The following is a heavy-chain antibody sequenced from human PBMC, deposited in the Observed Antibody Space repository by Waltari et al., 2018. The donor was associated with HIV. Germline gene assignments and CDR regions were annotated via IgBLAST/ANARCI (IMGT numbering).Heavy chain of an antibody. CDR2: IYYSGST. D-gene: IGHD2-21*02. V-gene: IGHV4-39*07. J-gene: IGHJ5*02. CDR3: ARGHVECGGDCHTDEHNWFDP. Sequence: QLQLQESGPGLVKPSETLSLTCTVSGGSISSSSYYWGWIRQPPGKGLEWIGSIYYSGSTYYNPSLKSRVTISVDTSKNQFSLKLSSVTAADTAVYYCARGHVECGGDCHTDEHNWFDPWGQGTLVTVSS. CDR1: GGSISSSSYY.